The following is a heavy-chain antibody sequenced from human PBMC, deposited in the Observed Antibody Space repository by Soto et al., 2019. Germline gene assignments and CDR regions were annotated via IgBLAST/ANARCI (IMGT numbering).Heavy chain of an antibody. D-gene: IGHD2-2*01. Sequence: SLKISCKGSGYSFTSYWISWVRQMPGKGLEWMGRIDPSDSYTNYSPSFQGHVTISADKSISTAYLQWSSLKASDTAMYYCARHCSSTSCYGDYYYYGMDVWGQGTTVTVSS. V-gene: IGHV5-10-1*01. CDR2: IDPSDSYT. CDR1: GYSFTSYW. J-gene: IGHJ6*02. CDR3: ARHCSSTSCYGDYYYYGMDV.